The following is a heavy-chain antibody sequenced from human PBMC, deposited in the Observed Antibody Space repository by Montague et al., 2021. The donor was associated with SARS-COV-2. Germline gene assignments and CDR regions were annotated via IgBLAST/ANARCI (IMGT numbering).Heavy chain of an antibody. CDR3: ARGSRQWLVRPPHYYYFDY. D-gene: IGHD6-19*01. Sequence: SETLSLTCAVYGGSFSGYYWSWIRQPPGKGLEWIGEINRSGRTNYNPSLKSRVTISVDTSKNQFSLKLSSVTAADTAVYYCARGSRQWLVRPPHYYYFDYWGQGTLVTVSS. CDR1: GGSFSGYY. J-gene: IGHJ4*02. V-gene: IGHV4-34*01. CDR2: INRSGRT.